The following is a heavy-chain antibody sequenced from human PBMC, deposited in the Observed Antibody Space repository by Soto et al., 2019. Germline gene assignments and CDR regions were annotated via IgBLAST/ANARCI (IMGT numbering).Heavy chain of an antibody. Sequence: QVQLVQSGAEVKKPGASVKVSCKASGYTFTSYYMHWVRQAPGQGLEWMGIINPSGGSTSYAQKFQGRVTMTRDTSTSTVYMELSCLRSEDTAVYYCARQLLWFGELPNALTDAFDIWGQGTMVTVSS. CDR3: ARQLLWFGELPNALTDAFDI. CDR2: INPSGGST. J-gene: IGHJ3*02. V-gene: IGHV1-46*01. D-gene: IGHD3-10*01. CDR1: GYTFTSYY.